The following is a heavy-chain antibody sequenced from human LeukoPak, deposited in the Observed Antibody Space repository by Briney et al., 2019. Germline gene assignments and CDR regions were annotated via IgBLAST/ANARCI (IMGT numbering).Heavy chain of an antibody. Sequence: SETLSLTCTVSGGSISSSSYYWGWIRQAPGKGLEWIGSFEYGGSTYYNPSLKSRVTISVDTSKNQFSLKLSSVTAADTAEYYCARVGGKDGYNYFLEYWGQGTLVTVSS. CDR1: GGSISSSSYY. J-gene: IGHJ4*02. CDR2: FEYGGST. V-gene: IGHV4-39*07. CDR3: ARVGGKDGYNYFLEY. D-gene: IGHD5-24*01.